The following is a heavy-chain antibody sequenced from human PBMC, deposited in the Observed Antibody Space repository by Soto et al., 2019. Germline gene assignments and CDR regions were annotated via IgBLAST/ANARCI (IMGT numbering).Heavy chain of an antibody. CDR3: AKRVVVPAAPYDY. Sequence: EVQLLESGGGLVQPGGSLRLSCAASGFTFSSYAMSWVRQAQGKGLEWVSAISGSGGSTYYADSVKGRFTISRDNSKNKLYLQMNSLRAEDTAVYYCAKRVVVPAAPYDYWGQGTLVTVSS. J-gene: IGHJ4*02. D-gene: IGHD2-2*01. CDR1: GFTFSSYA. V-gene: IGHV3-23*01. CDR2: ISGSGGST.